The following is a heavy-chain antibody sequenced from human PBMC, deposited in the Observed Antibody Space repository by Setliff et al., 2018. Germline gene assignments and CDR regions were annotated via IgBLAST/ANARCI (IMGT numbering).Heavy chain of an antibody. CDR2: IYHTGST. D-gene: IGHD6-19*01. CDR1: GYSISSDSY. CDR3: AREQWLDPPGYYYMDV. J-gene: IGHJ6*03. V-gene: IGHV4-38-2*02. Sequence: SETLSLTCAVSGYSISSDSYWGWIRQPPGKGLEWIASIYHTGSTYYNPSLKSRITMSVDTSKNQFSLKLNSVTAADMAVYYCAREQWLDPPGYYYMDVWAKGTTVTVSS.